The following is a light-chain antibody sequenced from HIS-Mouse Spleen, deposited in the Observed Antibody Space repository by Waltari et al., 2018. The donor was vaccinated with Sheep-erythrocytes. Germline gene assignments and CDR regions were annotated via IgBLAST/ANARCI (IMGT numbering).Light chain of an antibody. CDR2: EGS. CDR1: SSDVGSYNL. J-gene: IGLJ3*02. CDR3: CSYAGSSTWV. V-gene: IGLV2-23*01. Sequence: QSALTQPASVSGSPAQSITISCTGTSSDVGSYNLAPLSQQHPGKAPKLMIYEGSKRPSGVSNRFSGSKSGNTASLTISGLQAEDEADYYCCSYAGSSTWVFGGGTKLTVL.